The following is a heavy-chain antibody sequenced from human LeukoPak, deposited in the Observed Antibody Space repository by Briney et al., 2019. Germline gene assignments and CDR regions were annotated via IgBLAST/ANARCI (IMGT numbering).Heavy chain of an antibody. CDR3: ARTQLGYCSSTSCSTGFDY. V-gene: IGHV4-34*01. D-gene: IGHD2-2*01. Sequence: SETLSLTCAVYGGSFSGYYWSWIRQPPGKGLEWIGEINHSGSTNYNPSLKSRVTISVDTSKSQFSLKLSSVTAADTAVYYCARTQLGYCSSTSCSTGFDYWGQGTLVTVSS. CDR2: INHSGST. J-gene: IGHJ4*02. CDR1: GGSFSGYY.